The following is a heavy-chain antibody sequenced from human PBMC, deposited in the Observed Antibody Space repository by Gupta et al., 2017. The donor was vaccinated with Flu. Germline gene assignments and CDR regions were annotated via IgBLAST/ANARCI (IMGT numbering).Heavy chain of an antibody. CDR2: ISSSSSYI. Sequence: EVQLVESGGGLVKPGGSLRLFCAASGFTFSSYSMTGVRQAPGKGLEWVGSISSSSSYIYYANSVKGRFTIARDNAKNSLYLQMNCLRAEDTTVYYCARDPVLRFLEWCQIDNWFDPWGQGTLVTVSS. CDR1: GFTFSSYS. CDR3: ARDPVLRFLEWCQIDNWFDP. J-gene: IGHJ5*02. D-gene: IGHD3-3*01. V-gene: IGHV3-21*01.